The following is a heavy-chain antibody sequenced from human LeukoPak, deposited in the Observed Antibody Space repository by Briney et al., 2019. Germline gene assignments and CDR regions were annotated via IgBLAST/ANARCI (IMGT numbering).Heavy chain of an antibody. CDR1: GFTFSNSE. D-gene: IGHD4-17*01. Sequence: GGSLRLSCAASGFTFSNSEMNWVRQAPGKGLEWVSYIGSSDTTVHYADSVEGRFTISRDNAKNSLYLQMNSLRAEDTAIYYCARLTVTTKDAFDIWGQGTMVIVSS. V-gene: IGHV3-48*03. J-gene: IGHJ3*02. CDR2: IGSSDTTV. CDR3: ARLTVTTKDAFDI.